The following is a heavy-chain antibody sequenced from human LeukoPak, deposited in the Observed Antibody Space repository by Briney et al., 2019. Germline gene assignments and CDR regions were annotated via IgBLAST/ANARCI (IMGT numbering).Heavy chain of an antibody. Sequence: SETLSLTCVVYGGSFSGYYWSWIRQPPGKGLEWIGEINHSGSTNYNPSLRGRVTMSIDTSRNQFSLKLSSVTAADTAVYHCTRGMRYSESYVAEFWGQGTLVTVSS. J-gene: IGHJ4*02. V-gene: IGHV4-34*01. CDR1: GGSFSGYY. D-gene: IGHD1-26*01. CDR3: TRGMRYSESYVAEF. CDR2: INHSGST.